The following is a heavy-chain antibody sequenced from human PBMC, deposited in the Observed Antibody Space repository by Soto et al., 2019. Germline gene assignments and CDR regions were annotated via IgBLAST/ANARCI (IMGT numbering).Heavy chain of an antibody. CDR2: IIPIFGTA. CDR1: GGTFSSYA. J-gene: IGHJ6*02. Sequence: QVQLVQSGAEVKKPGSSVKVSCKASGGTFSSYAISWVRQAPGQGLEWMGGIIPIFGTANYAQKFQGRVTITADESTSTAYMELSSLRSEDTAVYYCAREIIVVVVAATQNYYYYGMDVWGQGTTVTVSS. V-gene: IGHV1-69*12. D-gene: IGHD2-15*01. CDR3: AREIIVVVVAATQNYYYYGMDV.